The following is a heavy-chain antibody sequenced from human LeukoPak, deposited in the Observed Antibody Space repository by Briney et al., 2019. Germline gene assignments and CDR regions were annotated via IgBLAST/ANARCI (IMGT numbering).Heavy chain of an antibody. CDR3: ARAGELWFGDY. V-gene: IGHV1-46*01. D-gene: IGHD3-10*01. Sequence: ASVKVSCKASGYTFTSYYMHWVRQALGQGLERMGIINPSGGSTSYAQKFQGRVTMTRDTSTSTVYMELSSLRSEDTAVYYCARAGELWFGDYWGQGTLVTVSS. CDR2: INPSGGST. J-gene: IGHJ4*02. CDR1: GYTFTSYY.